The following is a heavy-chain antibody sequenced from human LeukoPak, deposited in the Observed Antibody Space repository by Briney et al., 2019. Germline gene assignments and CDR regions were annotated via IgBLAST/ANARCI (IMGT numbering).Heavy chain of an antibody. V-gene: IGHV3-23*01. J-gene: IGHJ6*02. CDR2: IGAGTGAVT. CDR3: AKNCDSGRGVPYALDV. Sequence: SGGSLRLSCAASGFTFSNYAMRWVRQAPGKGLEWVSAIGAGTGAVTIYADSVKGRFTTSRDNSKNTLYLQMNSLRGEDTAVYYCAKNCDSGRGVPYALDVWGQGTTVTVSS. D-gene: IGHD3-10*01. CDR1: GFTFSNYA.